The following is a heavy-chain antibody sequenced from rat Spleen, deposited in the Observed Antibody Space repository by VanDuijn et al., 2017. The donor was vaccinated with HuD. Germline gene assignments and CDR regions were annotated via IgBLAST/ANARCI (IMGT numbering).Heavy chain of an antibody. Sequence: EVQLVESGGGLVQPGRSLELSCTASGFTFTNYDMAWVRQAPTKGLEWVTSISRRSDRTYYRDSVKGRFTVSRDNAKTSLYLQMDSLRSADTATYYCARHPITIAATASYWGQGVMVTVSS. J-gene: IGHJ2*01. CDR3: ARHPITIAATASY. CDR1: GFTFTNYD. D-gene: IGHD1-2*01. CDR2: ISRRSDRT. V-gene: IGHV5-25*01.